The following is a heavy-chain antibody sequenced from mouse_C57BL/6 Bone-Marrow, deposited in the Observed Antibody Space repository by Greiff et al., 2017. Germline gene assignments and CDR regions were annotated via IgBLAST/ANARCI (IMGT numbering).Heavy chain of an antibody. V-gene: IGHV5-6*01. CDR3: ARHPFFYY. CDR1: GFTFSSYG. Sequence: EVQGVESGGDLVKPGGSLKLFCAASGFTFSSYGMSWVRQTPDKRLEWVATISSGGSYTYYPDSVKGRFTISRDKAKNTLYLQMSSLKSEDTAMYYSARHPFFYYWGQGTTLTVSS. CDR2: ISSGGSYT. J-gene: IGHJ2*01.